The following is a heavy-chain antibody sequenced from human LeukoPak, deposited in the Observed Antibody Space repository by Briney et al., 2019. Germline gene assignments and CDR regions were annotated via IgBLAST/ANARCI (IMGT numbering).Heavy chain of an antibody. V-gene: IGHV3-21*01. CDR1: GFTFSSYS. Sequence: GGSLRLSCAASGFTFSSYSMTWVRQAPGKGLEWVSSITSSSTYIYYADSMKGRFTISRDNAKNSLYLQMNSLRAEDTAVYYCARVQQLLGFVDYWGQGTLVTVSS. CDR2: ITSSSTYI. J-gene: IGHJ4*02. D-gene: IGHD6-13*01. CDR3: ARVQQLLGFVDY.